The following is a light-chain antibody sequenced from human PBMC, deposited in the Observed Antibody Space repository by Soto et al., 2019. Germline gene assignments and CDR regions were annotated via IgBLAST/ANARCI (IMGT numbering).Light chain of an antibody. CDR3: QRLTVMPMT. CDR1: PAIASC. V-gene: IGKV1-9*01. J-gene: IGKJ1*01. CDR2: DAA. Sequence: MELTQPACSLSASVGDRVTITCRASPAIASCLAWNQQKPGTAPKLLIYDAATLQSVVTSRFSGSRSGTDYTLDIRTLKPEDFATYYCQRLTVMPMTFGKGNKVEI.